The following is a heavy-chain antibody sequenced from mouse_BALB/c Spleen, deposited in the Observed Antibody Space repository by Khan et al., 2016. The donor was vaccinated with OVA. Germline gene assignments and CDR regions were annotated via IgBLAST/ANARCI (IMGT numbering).Heavy chain of an antibody. V-gene: IGHV1-4*01. CDR3: ARDRAYCTNDGRFAY. D-gene: IGHD2-14*01. CDR2: INPSSAYT. J-gene: IGHJ3*01. CDR1: GYTFTSYT. Sequence: QVQLKEPGAELARPGASVKMSCKSSGYTFTSYTIHWIKQRPGQGLEWIGFINPSSAYTNYNQKFKDKATLTAAKSSTTAYMQLSSLTPDDSAVNYCARDRAYCTNDGRFAYWGQGTLVTVSA.